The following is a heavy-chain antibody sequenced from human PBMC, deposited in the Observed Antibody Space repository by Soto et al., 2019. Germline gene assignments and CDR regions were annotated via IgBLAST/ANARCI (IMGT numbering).Heavy chain of an antibody. Sequence: QAQLVQSGAEVKKSGASVRVSCKASGYTLTNYGVTWVRQAPGQGLEWLGRVTPYKADTNSAQNIHGRVTMATDTSTNTAYLELRRLSSDDTAVYFCATDGPSNSGNLYAFDIWGQGTMVTVSA. CDR1: GYTLTNYG. CDR3: ATDGPSNSGNLYAFDI. J-gene: IGHJ3*02. V-gene: IGHV1-18*04. D-gene: IGHD5-12*01. CDR2: VTPYKADT.